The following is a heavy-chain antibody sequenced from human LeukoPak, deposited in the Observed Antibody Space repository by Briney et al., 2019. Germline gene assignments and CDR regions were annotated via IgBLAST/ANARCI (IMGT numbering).Heavy chain of an antibody. D-gene: IGHD2-2*02. CDR3: ARTHPIYYYMDV. J-gene: IGHJ6*03. CDR1: GYTFTSYD. Sequence: ASVKVSCKASGYTFTSYDINWVRQATGQGLEWMGWMNPNSGNTGYARKFQGRVTMTRNTSISTAYMELSSLRSEDTAVYYCARTHPIYYYMDVWGKGTTVTISS. V-gene: IGHV1-8*01. CDR2: MNPNSGNT.